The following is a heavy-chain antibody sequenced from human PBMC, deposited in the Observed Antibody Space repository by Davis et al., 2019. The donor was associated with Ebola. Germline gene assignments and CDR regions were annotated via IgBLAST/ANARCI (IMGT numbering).Heavy chain of an antibody. D-gene: IGHD3-22*01. CDR3: ARDNDDSSGYYYYYYGMDV. CDR2: ISGDGGST. J-gene: IGHJ6*02. CDR1: GFTFDDYA. V-gene: IGHV3-43*02. Sequence: LKISCAASGFTFDDYAMHWVRQAPGKGLEWVSLISGDGGSTYYADSVKGRFTISRDNSKNSLYLQMNSLRAEDTAVYYCARDNDDSSGYYYYYYGMDVWGQGTTVTVSS.